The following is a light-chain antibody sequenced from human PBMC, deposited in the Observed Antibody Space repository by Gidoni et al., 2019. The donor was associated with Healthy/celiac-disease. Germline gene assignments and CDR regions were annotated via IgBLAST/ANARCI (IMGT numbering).Light chain of an antibody. CDR1: QSVSSNY. V-gene: IGKV3-20*01. CDR2: GAS. CDR3: QQYGSSPPST. Sequence: NVLTQSPGTLSLSPGERATLSCRTSQSVSSNYLAWYQQKPGQAPRLLIYGASSRATGIPDRFSGRWSRTYFTLIISRLEPEYFVVYYCQQYGSSPPSTFGQGTKLEIK. J-gene: IGKJ2*02.